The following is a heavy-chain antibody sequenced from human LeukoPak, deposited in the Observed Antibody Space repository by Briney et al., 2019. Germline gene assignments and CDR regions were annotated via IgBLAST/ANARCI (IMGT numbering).Heavy chain of an antibody. CDR3: TRARHYDSSGSNLFDY. J-gene: IGHJ4*02. CDR1: GFTFSDYY. D-gene: IGHD3-22*01. V-gene: IGHV3-11*06. CDR2: ISSSSSYT. Sequence: PGGSLRLSCAASGFTFSDYYMSWIRQAPGKGLEWVSYISSSSSYTNYADSVKGRFTISRDNAKNSLYLQMNSLRAEDTAVYYCTRARHYDSSGSNLFDYWGQGTLVTVSS.